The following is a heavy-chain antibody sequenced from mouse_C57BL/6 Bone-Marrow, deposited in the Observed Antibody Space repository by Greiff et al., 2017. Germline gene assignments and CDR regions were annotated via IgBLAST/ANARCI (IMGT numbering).Heavy chain of an antibody. V-gene: IGHV1-11*01. CDR2: IYPVSGDT. J-gene: IGHJ4*01. CDR1: GYTFTDHI. Sequence: VQLQQSGAELASPGASVTLSCKASGYTFTDHIMNWVKKRPGQGLEWIGRIYPVSGDTNYNQKFMGKATFSVDRSSSSLYMVLNSLTSTAPAVSYCEGSSDAMDYWGQGTSVTVSS. D-gene: IGHD3-2*02. CDR3: EGSSDAMDY.